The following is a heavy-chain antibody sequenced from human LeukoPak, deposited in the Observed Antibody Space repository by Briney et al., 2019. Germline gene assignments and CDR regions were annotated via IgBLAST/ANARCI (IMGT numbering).Heavy chain of an antibody. CDR1: GFPFSNSA. Sequence: ASVKVSCKASGFPFSNSAVQWVRQARGQRLEWMGWINPNSGDTKYAQKFQGRVTMTRDTSISTAYMELSRLRSDDTAVYYCATQRGSYLWGTDFDYWGQGTLVTVSS. J-gene: IGHJ4*02. V-gene: IGHV1-2*02. D-gene: IGHD3-16*01. CDR3: ATQRGSYLWGTDFDY. CDR2: INPNSGDT.